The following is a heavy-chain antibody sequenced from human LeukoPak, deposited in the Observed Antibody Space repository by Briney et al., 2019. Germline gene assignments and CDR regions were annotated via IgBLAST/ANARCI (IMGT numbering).Heavy chain of an antibody. CDR1: GYTFTGYY. CDR3: ARNRIGLDISGWYWDFDY. CDR2: INPNSGGT. D-gene: IGHD6-19*01. J-gene: IGHJ4*02. V-gene: IGHV1-2*02. Sequence: AASVKVSCKASGYTFTGYYIHWVRRAPGQGLEWMGWINPNSGGTNYAQKFQGRVTMTRDTSISTVYMELGRLRSDDTAVYFCARNRIGLDISGWYWDFDYWGQGTLVTVSS.